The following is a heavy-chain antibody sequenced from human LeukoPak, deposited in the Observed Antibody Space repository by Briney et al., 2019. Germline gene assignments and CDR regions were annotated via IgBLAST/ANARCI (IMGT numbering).Heavy chain of an antibody. D-gene: IGHD3-16*02. CDR3: ARDGRITFGGVIVPYYFDY. Sequence: ASVKVSCKASGYTFTSYDINWVRQATGQGLEWMGWMNPNSGNTGYAQKFQGRVTITRNTSISTAYMELSSLRSDDTAVYYCARDGRITFGGVIVPYYFDYWGQGTLVTVSS. V-gene: IGHV1-8*03. CDR2: MNPNSGNT. J-gene: IGHJ4*02. CDR1: GYTFTSYD.